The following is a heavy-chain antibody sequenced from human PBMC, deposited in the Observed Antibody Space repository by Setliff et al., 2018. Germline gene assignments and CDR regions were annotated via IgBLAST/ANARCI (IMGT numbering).Heavy chain of an antibody. D-gene: IGHD7-27*01. Sequence: ASVKVSCKASGYTFTTYGISWVRQAPGQGLEWMGWIGARNVKTNYAQKFQDRVTMTTDTSTSTGDMELRSLTSDDTAVYYCARRWETGDQDAYDIWGQGTMVTVSS. V-gene: IGHV1-18*04. J-gene: IGHJ3*02. CDR2: IGARNVKT. CDR1: GYTFTTYG. CDR3: ARRWETGDQDAYDI.